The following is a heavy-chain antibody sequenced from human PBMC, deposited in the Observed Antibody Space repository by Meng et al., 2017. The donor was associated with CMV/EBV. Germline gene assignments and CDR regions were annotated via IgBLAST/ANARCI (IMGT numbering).Heavy chain of an antibody. CDR1: GGYISSSSYY. V-gene: IGHV4-39*07. J-gene: IGHJ4*02. Sequence: SETLSLTCTVSGGYISSSSYYWGWIRQPPGKGLEWIGSIYYSGSTYYNPSLKSRVTISVDTSKNQFSLKLSSVTAADTAVYYCARDRDMYSSSWYPFDYWGQGTLVTVSS. CDR2: IYYSGST. CDR3: ARDRDMYSSSWYPFDY. D-gene: IGHD6-13*01.